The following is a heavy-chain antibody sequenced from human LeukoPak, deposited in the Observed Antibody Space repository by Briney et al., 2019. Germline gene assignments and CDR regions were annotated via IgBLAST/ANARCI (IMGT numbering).Heavy chain of an antibody. J-gene: IGHJ6*03. Sequence: SETLSLTCTVSGYSISSGYYWGWIRQPPGKGLEWTGSIDHSGSTYYNPSLKSRITISVDTSKNQFSLKLSSVTAADTAVYYCARVASEGVYYYYYYMDVWGKGTTVTVSS. D-gene: IGHD3-16*01. V-gene: IGHV4-38-2*02. CDR3: ARVASEGVYYYYYYMDV. CDR2: IDHSGST. CDR1: GYSISSGYY.